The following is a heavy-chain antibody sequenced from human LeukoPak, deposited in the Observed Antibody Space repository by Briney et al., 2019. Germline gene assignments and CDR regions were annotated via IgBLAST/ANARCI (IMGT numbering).Heavy chain of an antibody. V-gene: IGHV1-18*01. CDR2: ISAYNGNT. CDR3: ARDGAYCSSTSCPYYYYYMDV. D-gene: IGHD2-2*01. J-gene: IGHJ6*03. Sequence: ASVKVSCKASGYTFTSYGISWVRQAPGQGLEWMGWISAYNGNTNYAQKLQGRVTTTTDTSTSTAYMELRSLRSDDTAVYYCARDGAYCSSTSCPYYYYYMDVWGKGTTVTVSS. CDR1: GYTFTSYG.